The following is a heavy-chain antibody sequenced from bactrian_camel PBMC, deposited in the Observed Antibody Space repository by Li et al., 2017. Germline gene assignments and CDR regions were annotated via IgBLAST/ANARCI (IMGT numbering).Heavy chain of an antibody. D-gene: IGHD6*01. CDR3: GADPRPLCLIAGTAYENTN. V-gene: IGHV3S1*01. J-gene: IGHJ4*01. CDR1: GYTIRNYC. Sequence: HVQLVESGGGSVQAGGSLRLSCATSGYTIRNYCMGWFRQAPGKEREGIATVEPNSGRTYYADSVKGRFTISRDNAKDMLYLQMNSLKPEDTGMYYCGADPRPLCLIAGTAYENTNWGQGTQVTVS. CDR2: VEPNSGRT.